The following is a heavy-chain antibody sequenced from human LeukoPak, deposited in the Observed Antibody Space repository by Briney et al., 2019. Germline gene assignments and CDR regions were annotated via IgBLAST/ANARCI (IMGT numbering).Heavy chain of an antibody. CDR3: ARVFTIFPYYYMDV. D-gene: IGHD3-3*01. J-gene: IGHJ6*03. CDR2: IYYSGST. CDR1: GGSISSYY. V-gene: IGHV4-59*01. Sequence: PSETLSLTCTVSGGSISSYYWSWIRQPPGKGLEWIGYIYYSGSTNYNPSLKSRVTISVDTSKSQFSLKLSSVTAADTAVYYCARVFTIFPYYYMDVWGKGTTVTVSS.